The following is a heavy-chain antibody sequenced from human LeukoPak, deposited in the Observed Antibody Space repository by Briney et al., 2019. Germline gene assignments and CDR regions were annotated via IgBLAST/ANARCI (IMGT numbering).Heavy chain of an antibody. CDR1: GFTFSSYD. Sequence: GGTLRLSCAASGFTFSSYDMHWVRQDTGKGLEWVSAIGTIGDTYYTGSVKGRFTISRENAKNSLYLQINSLRAGDTAAYYCARKGDGAFDIWGQGTMVTVSS. CDR3: ARKGDGAFDI. CDR2: IGTIGDT. V-gene: IGHV3-13*01. J-gene: IGHJ3*02. D-gene: IGHD3-16*01.